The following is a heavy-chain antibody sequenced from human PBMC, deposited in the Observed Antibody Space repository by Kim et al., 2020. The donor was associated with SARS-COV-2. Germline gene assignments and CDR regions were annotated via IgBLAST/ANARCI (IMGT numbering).Heavy chain of an antibody. V-gene: IGHV3-33*08. Sequence: GGSLRLSCAASGFTFSSYGIHWVRQAPGKGLEWVAVIWYDGSNKYYADSVKGRFTISRDNSKNTLYLQMNSLRAEDTAVYYCARAPSGRAAFDIWGQGTMVTVSS. J-gene: IGHJ3*02. CDR3: ARAPSGRAAFDI. CDR2: IWYDGSNK. CDR1: GFTFSSYG.